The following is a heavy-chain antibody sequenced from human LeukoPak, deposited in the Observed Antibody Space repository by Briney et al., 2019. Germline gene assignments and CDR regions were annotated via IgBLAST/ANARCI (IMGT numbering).Heavy chain of an antibody. CDR1: VGSFNSYY. V-gene: IGHV4-59*01. J-gene: IGHJ4*02. D-gene: IGHD2-15*01. CDR3: ARWGYCCGDNCYSGYYDY. CDR2: IYCSGST. Sequence: SETLSLTCTVSVGSFNSYYWTWIRQPPGKGLESIGYIYCSGSTNFNPSLKSRVAMSVDTSKNQFSLKLNSVTSADTAVYYCARWGYCCGDNCYSGYYDYWGPGTLVTVSS.